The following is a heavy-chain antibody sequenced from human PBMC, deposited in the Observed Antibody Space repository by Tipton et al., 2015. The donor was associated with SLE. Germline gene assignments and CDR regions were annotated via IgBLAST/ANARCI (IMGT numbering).Heavy chain of an antibody. Sequence: TLSLTCTVSGGSISSGGYYWSWIRQHPGKGLEWIGYIYYSGSAYYNPSLKSRVTISVDTSKNHFSLKLSSVTAADTAVYYCARGIALVRGVDGYNWFDPWGQGTLVTVSS. CDR3: ARGIALVRGVDGYNWFDP. V-gene: IGHV4-31*03. D-gene: IGHD3-10*01. CDR2: IYYSGSA. CDR1: GGSISSGGYY. J-gene: IGHJ5*02.